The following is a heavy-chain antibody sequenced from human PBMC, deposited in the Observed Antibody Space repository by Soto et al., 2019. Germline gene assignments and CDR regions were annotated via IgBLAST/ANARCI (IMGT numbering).Heavy chain of an antibody. CDR3: ARRNIDIDSFDY. D-gene: IGHD2-15*01. CDR1: GGSISSGGYY. V-gene: IGHV4-31*03. J-gene: IGHJ4*02. Sequence: PSETLSLTCTVSGGSISSGGYYWSWNRPHPGTGLDWIGYISYSGNTYFHPSLRNRVTISLDTSKNEFSLKLSSVTAADTAVYYCARRNIDIDSFDYCGQGTLVTVSS. CDR2: ISYSGNT.